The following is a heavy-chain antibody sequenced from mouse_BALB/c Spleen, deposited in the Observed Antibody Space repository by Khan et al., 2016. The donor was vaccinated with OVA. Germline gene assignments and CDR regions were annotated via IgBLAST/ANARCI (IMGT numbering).Heavy chain of an antibody. J-gene: IGHJ2*01. CDR3: ARNYGYYFDY. CDR2: ISSGSSTI. Sequence: EVELVESGGGLVQPGGSRKFSCAASGFTFSSFGMHWVRQAPEKGLEWFAYISSGSSTIYYADTVKGRFTIPSDNPKNTLFLQLTSLRSEDTAMNYCARNYGYYFDYWGQGTTLTVSS. V-gene: IGHV5-17*02. D-gene: IGHD1-2*01. CDR1: GFTFSSFG.